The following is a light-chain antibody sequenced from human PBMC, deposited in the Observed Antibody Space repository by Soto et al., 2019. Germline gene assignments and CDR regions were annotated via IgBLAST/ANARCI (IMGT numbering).Light chain of an antibody. V-gene: IGLV2-14*01. Sequence: QSALTQPASVSGSPGQSITISCTGTSNDIGGYNYVSWYQQHPGEAPKLIIYEVNNRPSGVPNRFSGSKSGNTASLIISGLQAEDEADYYCSSYTTSSTSLVFGGGTKLTVL. CDR2: EVN. CDR3: SSYTTSSTSLV. CDR1: SNDIGGYNY. J-gene: IGLJ3*02.